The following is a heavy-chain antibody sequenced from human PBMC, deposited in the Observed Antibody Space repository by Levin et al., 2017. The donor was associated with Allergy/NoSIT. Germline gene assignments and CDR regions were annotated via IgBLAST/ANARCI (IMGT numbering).Heavy chain of an antibody. D-gene: IGHD3-10*01. CDR2: IWSNGINK. J-gene: IGHJ3*02. CDR3: VRERGPFDGFDI. CDR1: GFTLSSTG. V-gene: IGHV3-33*01. Sequence: LSLTCAASGFTLSSTGMHWVRQAPGKGLEWLTVIWSNGINKYYADSVRGRFTTSRDDSKNTLFLQMSSLRVDDTAVYYCVRERGPFDGFDIWGQGTIVTVSS.